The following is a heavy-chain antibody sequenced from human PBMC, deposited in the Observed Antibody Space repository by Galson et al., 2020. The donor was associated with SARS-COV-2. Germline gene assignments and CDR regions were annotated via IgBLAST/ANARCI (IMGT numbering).Heavy chain of an antibody. Sequence: GGSLRLSCAASGFTFSSYGMHWVRQAPGKGLEWVAVISYDGSNKYYADSVKGRFTISTDNSKNTLYLQMNSLRAEDTAVYYCAKGGSYGYLYYFDYWGQGTLVTVSS. CDR2: ISYDGSNK. J-gene: IGHJ4*02. CDR3: AKGGSYGYLYYFDY. D-gene: IGHD5-18*01. V-gene: IGHV3-30*18. CDR1: GFTFSSYG.